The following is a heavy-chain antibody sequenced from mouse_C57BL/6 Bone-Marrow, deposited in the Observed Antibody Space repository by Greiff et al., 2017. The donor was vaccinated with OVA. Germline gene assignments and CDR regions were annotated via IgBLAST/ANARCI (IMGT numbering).Heavy chain of an antibody. CDR3: ARWFWGNYYGSSYVDY. Sequence: QVQLQQSGAELVKPGASVKISCKASGYAFSSYWMNWVKQRPGKGLEWIGQIYPGDGDTNYNGKFKGKATLTADKSSSTAYMQLSSLTSEDSAVYFCARWFWGNYYGSSYVDYWGQGTTLTVSS. V-gene: IGHV1-80*01. CDR2: IYPGDGDT. J-gene: IGHJ2*01. D-gene: IGHD1-1*01. CDR1: GYAFSSYW.